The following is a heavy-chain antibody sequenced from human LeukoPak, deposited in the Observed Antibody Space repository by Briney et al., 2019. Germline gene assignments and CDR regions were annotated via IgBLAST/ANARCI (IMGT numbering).Heavy chain of an antibody. CDR1: GFTFSDYW. V-gene: IGHV3-74*01. D-gene: IGHD4-17*01. Sequence: GGSLRLSCAASGFTFSDYWMHWVRQAPGKGVVWVSRINTDGSSTNYADSVKGRFTISRDNAKNTLYLQMNSLRAEDTAVYYCARDRSTVTTRSPGYWGQGTLVTVSS. CDR3: ARDRSTVTTRSPGY. J-gene: IGHJ4*02. CDR2: INTDGSST.